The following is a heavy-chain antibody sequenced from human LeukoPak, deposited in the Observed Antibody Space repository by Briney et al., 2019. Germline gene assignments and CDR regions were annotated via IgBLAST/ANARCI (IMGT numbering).Heavy chain of an antibody. V-gene: IGHV4-39*01. D-gene: IGHD1-26*01. CDR3: ARLGTYSGNLFDN. CDR1: GGSVSSDSYY. Sequence: SETLSLTCAVSGGSVSSDSYYWVWVRQPPGKGLEWTGSINYSGTTYYSSSLKSRITLSMDASKNQSSLRLTSVTAADTAVYYCARLGTYSGNLFDNWGQGTLVTVSS. J-gene: IGHJ4*02. CDR2: INYSGTT.